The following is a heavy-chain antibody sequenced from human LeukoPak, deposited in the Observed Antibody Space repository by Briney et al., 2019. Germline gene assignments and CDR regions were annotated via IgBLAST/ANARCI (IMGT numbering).Heavy chain of an antibody. D-gene: IGHD3-9*01. CDR1: GFTVSGHP. Sequence: GGSLRLSCAASGFTVSGHPMSWVRQAPGKGLEWVSVIYRGGNTYHADSVKGRFTISRDNAKNSLYLQMNSLRAEDTAVYYCARAEENYDILTGYYDYYYGMDVWGQGTTVTVSS. J-gene: IGHJ6*02. CDR2: IYRGGNT. V-gene: IGHV3-53*01. CDR3: ARAEENYDILTGYYDYYYGMDV.